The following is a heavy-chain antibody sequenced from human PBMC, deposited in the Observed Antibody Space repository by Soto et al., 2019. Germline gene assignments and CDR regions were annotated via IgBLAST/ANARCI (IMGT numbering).Heavy chain of an antibody. J-gene: IGHJ5*02. CDR2: IYYSGST. Sequence: PSETLSLTCTVSGGSISSYYWSWIRQPPGEGLEWIGYIYYSGSTNYNPSLKSRVTISVDTSKNQFSLKLTSVTAADAALYYCARDFFDSSDYTTNWFDPWGQGTLVTVSS. V-gene: IGHV4-59*08. CDR1: GGSISSYY. D-gene: IGHD3-22*01. CDR3: ARDFFDSSDYTTNWFDP.